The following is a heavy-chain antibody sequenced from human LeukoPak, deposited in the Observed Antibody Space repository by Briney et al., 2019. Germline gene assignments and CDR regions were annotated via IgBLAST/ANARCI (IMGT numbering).Heavy chain of an antibody. Sequence: EASVKVSCKVSGYTFTDYYMHWVQQAPGKGLEWMGLVDPEDGETIYAEKFQGRVTITADTSTDTAYMELSSLRSEDTAVYYCASGARDGYILYWGQGTLVTVSS. V-gene: IGHV1-69-2*01. CDR3: ASGARDGYILY. J-gene: IGHJ4*02. CDR1: GYTFTDYY. CDR2: VDPEDGET. D-gene: IGHD5-24*01.